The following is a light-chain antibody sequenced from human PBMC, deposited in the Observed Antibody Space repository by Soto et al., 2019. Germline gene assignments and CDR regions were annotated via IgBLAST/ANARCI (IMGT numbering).Light chain of an antibody. J-gene: IGKJ1*01. CDR2: GAS. CDR1: QSVSAN. CDR3: QQYSKWPT. Sequence: EIVMAQSPAPPSLSPGERATPSCRASQSVSANLAWYQHKPGQAPRLLIYGASTRATGIPARFSGSGTGTDFTLTISSLQSEDFAVYYCQQYSKWPTFGRGTKVDIK. V-gene: IGKV3-15*01.